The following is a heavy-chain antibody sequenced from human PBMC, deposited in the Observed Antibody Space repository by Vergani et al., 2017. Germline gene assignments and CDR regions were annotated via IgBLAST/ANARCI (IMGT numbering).Heavy chain of an antibody. J-gene: IGHJ6*02. CDR2: IHHSGDT. V-gene: IGHV4-38-2*01. CDR1: DSSIMTNPY. CDR3: ARHRGSGGFFPSYYFYGMDV. D-gene: IGHD3-10*01. Sequence: QVQLQESGPGLVTPSETLTLTCDVSDSSIMTNPYWGWFRQSPGKGLGWIGCIHHSGDTHYNSSLKSRVSISIVSSSKFSLSLTSVTAADKAIYYCARHRGSGGFFPSYYFYGMDVWGHGTTVTVSS.